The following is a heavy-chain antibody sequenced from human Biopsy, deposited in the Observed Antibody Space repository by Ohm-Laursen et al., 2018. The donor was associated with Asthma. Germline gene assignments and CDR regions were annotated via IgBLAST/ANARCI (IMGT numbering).Heavy chain of an antibody. CDR2: ISVYNGNT. D-gene: IGHD3-10*01. V-gene: IGHV1-18*01. CDR3: ARAVDYSHYYGIDV. CDR1: GYTFNSAG. Sequence: GSSVKLSCKTSGYTFNSAGITWVRQAPGQGLEWMGWISVYNGNTKVAQKLQDRVTMITDTSTSTAYMELRSLRSDDTAVYFCARAVDYSHYYGIDVWGQGTTVTVS. J-gene: IGHJ6*02.